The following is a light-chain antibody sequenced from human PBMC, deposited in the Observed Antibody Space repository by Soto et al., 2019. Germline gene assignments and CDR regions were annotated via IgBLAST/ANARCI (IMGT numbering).Light chain of an antibody. Sequence: QSALTQPASVSGSPGQSITISCTGTSSDVGGYNYVSWYQQHPGKAPKLMIYEVSNRPSGVSNRFSGSKSGNTASLTISGLQAEDEADYYCSSYTRSSLGVFGTGTTVTVL. CDR2: EVS. CDR3: SSYTRSSLGV. CDR1: SSDVGGYNY. J-gene: IGLJ1*01. V-gene: IGLV2-14*01.